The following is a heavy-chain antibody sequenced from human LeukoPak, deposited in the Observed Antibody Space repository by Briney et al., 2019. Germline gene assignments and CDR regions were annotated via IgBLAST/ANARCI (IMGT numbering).Heavy chain of an antibody. CDR2: IYYSGST. CDR1: GGSISSSSYY. CDR3: ARDSVVAAKSLYYGMDV. V-gene: IGHV4-39*07. J-gene: IGHJ6*02. Sequence: SETLSLTCTVSGGSISSSSYYWGWIRQPPGKGLEWIGSIYYSGSTYYNPSLKSRVTISVDTSKNQFSLKLSSVTAADTAVYYCARDSVVAAKSLYYGMDVWGQGTTVTVS. D-gene: IGHD2-15*01.